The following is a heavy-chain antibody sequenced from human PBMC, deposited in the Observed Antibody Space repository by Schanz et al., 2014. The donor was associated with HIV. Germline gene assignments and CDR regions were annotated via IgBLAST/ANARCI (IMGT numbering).Heavy chain of an antibody. CDR3: ARIATWDYYGMDV. Sequence: EVQLVESGGGLVQRGGSLRLSCVASGFTFSHYWMSWVRQAPGKGLEWVSGISGNSGHTWYADSVKGRFTISRDNPKNRLYLQMNSLRAEDTAVYFCARIATWDYYGMDVWGQGTTVTVSS. J-gene: IGHJ6*02. V-gene: IGHV3-23*04. D-gene: IGHD6-13*01. CDR2: ISGNSGHT. CDR1: GFTFSHYW.